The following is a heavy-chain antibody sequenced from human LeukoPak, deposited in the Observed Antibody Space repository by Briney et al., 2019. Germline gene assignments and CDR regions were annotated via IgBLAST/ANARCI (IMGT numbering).Heavy chain of an antibody. CDR1: GGSISSYY. CDR3: ARYRGYYYYGMDV. Sequence: SSETLSLTCTVSGGSISSYYWSWIRQPPGQGLEWIGYIYYSGSTNYNPSLKSRVTISVDTSKNQFSLKLSSVTAADTAVYYCARYRGYYYYGMDVWGQGTTVTVSS. CDR2: IYYSGST. V-gene: IGHV4-59*01. J-gene: IGHJ6*02. D-gene: IGHD3-10*01.